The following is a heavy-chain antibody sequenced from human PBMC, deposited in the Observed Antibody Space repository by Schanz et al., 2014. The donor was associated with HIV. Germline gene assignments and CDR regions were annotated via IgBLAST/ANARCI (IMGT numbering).Heavy chain of an antibody. Sequence: EVQLLESGGDLVQPGGSLRLSCAASGFTFSSYAMSWVRQAPGKGLEWVSAISGSSITYSADSVKGRFTISRDNSKNTLYLQMNSLRAEDTAVYYCARDAASHSYGSTMDVWGQGTTVTVSS. CDR2: ISGSSIT. D-gene: IGHD5-18*01. J-gene: IGHJ6*02. CDR3: ARDAASHSYGSTMDV. CDR1: GFTFSSYA. V-gene: IGHV3-23*01.